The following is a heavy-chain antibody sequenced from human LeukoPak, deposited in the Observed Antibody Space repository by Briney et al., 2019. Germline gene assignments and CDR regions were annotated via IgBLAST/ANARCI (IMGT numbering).Heavy chain of an antibody. D-gene: IGHD2-15*01. Sequence: SETLSLTCTVSGGSISSYCWSWIRQPPGKGLEWIGYIYYNVNTNYNPSLKSRVTISADTSKNQFSLKLSSVTAADTAVYYCARHLDCSGGSCYPRSGYFDYWGQGTLVTVSS. CDR3: ARHLDCSGGSCYPRSGYFDY. CDR1: GGSISSYC. J-gene: IGHJ4*02. CDR2: IYYNVNT. V-gene: IGHV4-59*08.